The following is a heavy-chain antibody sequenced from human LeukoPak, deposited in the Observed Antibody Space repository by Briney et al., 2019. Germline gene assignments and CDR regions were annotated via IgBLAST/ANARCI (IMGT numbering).Heavy chain of an antibody. CDR2: FDPEDGET. D-gene: IGHD6-13*01. CDR3: ARDGATEGYYYFDY. CDR1: GYTLTELS. J-gene: IGHJ4*02. Sequence: GASVKVSCKVSGYTLTELSMHWVRQAPGKGLEWMGGFDPEDGETIYAQKFQGRVTITRDTSASTAYMELSSLRSEDTAVYYCARDGATEGYYYFDYWGQGTLVTVSS. V-gene: IGHV1-24*01.